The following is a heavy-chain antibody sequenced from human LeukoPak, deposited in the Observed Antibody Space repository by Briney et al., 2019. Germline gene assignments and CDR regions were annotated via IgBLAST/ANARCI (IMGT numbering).Heavy chain of an antibody. Sequence: QTGGSLRLSCAGSGFTFSGSAMHWVRQASGKGMKWVGRIRSKANSYATAYAASVKGRFTISRDDSKNTAYLQMNSLKTEDTAVYYCARGIRFSRGNDAFDIWGQGTMVTVSS. V-gene: IGHV3-73*01. J-gene: IGHJ3*02. CDR2: IRSKANSYAT. CDR1: GFTFSGSA. D-gene: IGHD3-3*01. CDR3: ARGIRFSRGNDAFDI.